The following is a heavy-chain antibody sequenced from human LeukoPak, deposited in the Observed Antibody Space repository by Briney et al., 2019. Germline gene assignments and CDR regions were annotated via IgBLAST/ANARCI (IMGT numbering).Heavy chain of an antibody. D-gene: IGHD3-3*01. CDR1: GFTFSSYA. J-gene: IGHJ4*02. Sequence: GRSLRPSCAASGFTFSSYAMHWVRQAPGKGLEWVAVISYDGSNKYYADSVKGRFTISRDNSKNTLYLQMNSLRAEDTAVYYCARDRPPDLYYDFWSGYPTAGYFDYWGQGTLVAVSS. CDR3: ARDRPPDLYYDFWSGYPTAGYFDY. V-gene: IGHV3-30-3*01. CDR2: ISYDGSNK.